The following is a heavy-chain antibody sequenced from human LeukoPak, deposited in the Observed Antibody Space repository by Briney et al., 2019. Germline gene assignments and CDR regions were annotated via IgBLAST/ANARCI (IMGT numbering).Heavy chain of an antibody. CDR2: IIDSAGLT. D-gene: IGHD1-26*01. J-gene: IGHJ4*02. Sequence: PGRSLRLSCAASGFTFGDYAMRIIDSAGLTHYADSVKGRFTISRDNSNNTLYLQVNSLRAEDTAVYYCAKGKVQQWGVPEYWGQGTLLTVSS. V-gene: IGHV3-23*01. CDR1: GFTFGDYA. CDR3: AKGKVQQWGVPEY.